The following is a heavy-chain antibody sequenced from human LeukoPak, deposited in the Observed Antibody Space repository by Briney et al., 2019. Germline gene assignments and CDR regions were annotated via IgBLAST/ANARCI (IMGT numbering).Heavy chain of an antibody. CDR1: GFTVSSNY. CDR2: IYSGGST. D-gene: IGHD6-13*01. CDR3: ARGLPGYSSSWFGY. Sequence: GGSLRLSCAASGFTVSSNYMSWVRQAPGKGLEWVSVIYSGGSTYYADSVKGRFTISRDNSKNTLYLQMNSLRAEDTAVYYCARGLPGYSSSWFGYWGQGTLVTVSS. J-gene: IGHJ4*02. V-gene: IGHV3-66*01.